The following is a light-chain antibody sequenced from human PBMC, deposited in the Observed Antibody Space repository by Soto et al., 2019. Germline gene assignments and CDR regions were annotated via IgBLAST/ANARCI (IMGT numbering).Light chain of an antibody. CDR1: QSVRSN. J-gene: IGKJ1*01. Sequence: ETVMTQSPAALSVSPGERATLSCRASQSVRSNLAWYQQRPGQPPRLLIYGASTRATGIPARFSGGGSGTEFTLTISSLQTDDFSTYYCQQYHSYWTFGQGTKV. CDR2: GAS. V-gene: IGKV3-15*01. CDR3: QQYHSYWT.